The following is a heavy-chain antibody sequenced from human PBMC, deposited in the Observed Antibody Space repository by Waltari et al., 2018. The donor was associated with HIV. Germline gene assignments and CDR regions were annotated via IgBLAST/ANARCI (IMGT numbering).Heavy chain of an antibody. Sequence: QVQLQESGPGLVKPSQTLSLTCTVSGGSISSGSYYWSWIRQPAGKGLEWIGRIYTSGSTNYNPSLKSRVTISVDTSKNQFSLKLSSVTAADTAVYYCARESGGVIDYWGQGTLVTVSS. CDR3: ARESGGVIDY. CDR1: GGSISSGSYY. J-gene: IGHJ4*02. D-gene: IGHD2-8*01. V-gene: IGHV4-61*02. CDR2: IYTSGST.